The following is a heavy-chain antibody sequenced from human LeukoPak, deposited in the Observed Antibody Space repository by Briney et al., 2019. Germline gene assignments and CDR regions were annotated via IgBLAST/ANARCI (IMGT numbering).Heavy chain of an antibody. CDR2: IYNSGST. Sequence: SETLPLTCTVSGGSMSSHYWSWIRHPPGKGLEWIGYIYNSGSTNYNPSLKSRATISVDTSNNQFSLKLNSVTAADTAVYYCARLYDFWNAYFDYWGQGTLVTVSS. V-gene: IGHV4-59*11. D-gene: IGHD3-3*01. J-gene: IGHJ4*02. CDR1: GGSMSSHY. CDR3: ARLYDFWNAYFDY.